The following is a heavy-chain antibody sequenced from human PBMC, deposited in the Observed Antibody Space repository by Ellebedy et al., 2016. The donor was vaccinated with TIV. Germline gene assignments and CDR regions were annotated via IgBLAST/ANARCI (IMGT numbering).Heavy chain of an antibody. D-gene: IGHD5-24*01. CDR2: IIPIFGTA. CDR3: ARGRPYRDGYNYRYFDL. J-gene: IGHJ2*01. V-gene: IGHV1-69*13. Sequence: ASVKVSCKASGGTFSSYTISWVRQAPGQGLEWMGGIIPIFGTANYAQKFQGRVTITADESTSTAYMELSSLRSEDTAVYYCARGRPYRDGYNYRYFDLWGRGTLVTVSS. CDR1: GGTFSSYT.